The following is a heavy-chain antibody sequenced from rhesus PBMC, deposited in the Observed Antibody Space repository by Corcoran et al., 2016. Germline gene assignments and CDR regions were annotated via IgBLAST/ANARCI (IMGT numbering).Heavy chain of an antibody. CDR2: IYGSSGGT. V-gene: IGHV4-76*01. CDR1: GGSISSGYD. D-gene: IGHD6-31*01. CDR3: ARDRSRGHDAFDF. J-gene: IGHJ3*01. Sequence: QVQLQESGPGVVKPSETLSLTCAVSGGSISSGYDWSWIRQLPGQGLEWIGYIYGSSGGTTDNPSLKNRVTISKDASKNQFSLKLSSVTAADTAVYYCARDRSRGHDAFDFWGQGLRVTVSS.